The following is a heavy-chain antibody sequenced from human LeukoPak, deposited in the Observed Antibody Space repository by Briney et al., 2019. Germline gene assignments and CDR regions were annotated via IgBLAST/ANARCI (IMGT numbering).Heavy chain of an antibody. D-gene: IGHD2-2*01. J-gene: IGHJ4*02. V-gene: IGHV3-23*01. CDR1: GFTFGDYV. CDR2: ISGSGGST. CDR3: AKPHLGYCSSTSCQPSYFDY. Sequence: GGSLRLSCTASGFTFGDYVMSWVRQAPGKGLEWVSAISGSGGSTYYADSVKGRFTISRDNSKNTLYLQMNSLRAEDTAVYYRAKPHLGYCSSTSCQPSYFDYWGQGTLVTVSS.